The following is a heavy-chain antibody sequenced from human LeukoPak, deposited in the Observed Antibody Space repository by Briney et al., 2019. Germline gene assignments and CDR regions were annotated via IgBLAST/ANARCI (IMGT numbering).Heavy chain of an antibody. V-gene: IGHV3-30*04. CDR1: GFTFSTYA. D-gene: IGHD3-16*02. J-gene: IGHJ4*02. Sequence: GRSLRLSCAASGFTFSTYAIHWVRQAPGKGLEWVAFISNNGRNKDYADSVKGRFTISRDNSKNTLYLQMNSLRVEDTAVYYCARAGEYYDYDWGSYRFDYWGQGTLVTVSS. CDR3: ARAGEYYDYDWGSYRFDY. CDR2: ISNNGRNK.